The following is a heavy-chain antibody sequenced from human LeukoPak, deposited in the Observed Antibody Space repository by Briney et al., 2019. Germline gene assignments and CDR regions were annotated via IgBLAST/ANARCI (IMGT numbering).Heavy chain of an antibody. CDR2: ILYNGSK. J-gene: IGHJ5*02. D-gene: IGHD2-15*01. CDR3: ARAGGYCSGGSCYRGYSWFDP. Sequence: GGFLRLSRAASGFTFSSSGMHWVRQAPGKGLEWVAVILYNGSKYYADSVKGRFTISRDNSKNTLYLQMNSLRVEDTAVYYCARAGGYCSGGSCYRGYSWFDPWGQGTLVTVSS. CDR1: GFTFSSSG. V-gene: IGHV3-33*01.